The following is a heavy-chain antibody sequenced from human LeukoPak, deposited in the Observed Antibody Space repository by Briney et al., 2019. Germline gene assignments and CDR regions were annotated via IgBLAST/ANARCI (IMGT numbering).Heavy chain of an antibody. CDR3: ARDGRMTTVTTMVDY. J-gene: IGHJ4*02. CDR1: GYTFTSYG. Sequence: ASVKVSCKASGYTFTSYGISWVRQAPGQGLEWMGWINPNSGGTNYAQKFQGRVTMTRDTSISTAYMELSRLRSDDTAVYYCARDGRMTTVTTMVDYWGQGTLVTVSS. V-gene: IGHV1-2*02. D-gene: IGHD4-17*01. CDR2: INPNSGGT.